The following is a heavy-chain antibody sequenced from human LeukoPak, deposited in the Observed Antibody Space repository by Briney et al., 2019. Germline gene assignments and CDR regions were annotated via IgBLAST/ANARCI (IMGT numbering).Heavy chain of an antibody. CDR2: IHHSGST. V-gene: IGHV4-30-2*01. Sequence: SQTLSLTCAVSGGSISSGGYSWSWIRQPPGKGLEWIGYIHHSGSTYYNPSLKSRVTISVDRSKNQFSLKLSSVTAADTAVYYCARYPITMVRGVIWGHAFDIWGQGTMVTVSS. CDR1: GGSISSGGYS. D-gene: IGHD3-10*01. CDR3: ARYPITMVRGVIWGHAFDI. J-gene: IGHJ3*02.